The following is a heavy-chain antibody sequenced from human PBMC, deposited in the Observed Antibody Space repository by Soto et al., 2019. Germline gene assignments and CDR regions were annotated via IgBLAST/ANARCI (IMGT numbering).Heavy chain of an antibody. CDR3: AGSSVWTAGAFDI. D-gene: IGHD6-19*01. CDR2: INSDGSST. V-gene: IGHV3-74*01. J-gene: IGHJ3*02. Sequence: PGGSLRLSCAASGFTFSNYWMHWVRQAPGKGLVWVSGINSDGSSTSNADSVKGRFTISRDNAKNTLYLQMNSLRAEDTAVYYCAGSSVWTAGAFDIWGQGTMVTVSS. CDR1: GFTFSNYW.